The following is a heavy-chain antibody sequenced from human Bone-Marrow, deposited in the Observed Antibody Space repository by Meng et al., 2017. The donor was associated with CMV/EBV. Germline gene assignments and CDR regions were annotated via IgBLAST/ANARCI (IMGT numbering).Heavy chain of an antibody. CDR1: GFTFSSYS. J-gene: IGHJ6*02. CDR2: ISSSGSTI. D-gene: IGHD3-16*01. Sequence: GESLKISCAASGFTFSSYSMNWVRQAPGKGLEWVSSISSSGSTIYYADSVKGRFTISRDNAKNSLYLQMNSLRAEDTAVYYCARGGDYEGMDVWCQGTTVTVSS. CDR3: ARGGDYEGMDV. V-gene: IGHV3-21*04.